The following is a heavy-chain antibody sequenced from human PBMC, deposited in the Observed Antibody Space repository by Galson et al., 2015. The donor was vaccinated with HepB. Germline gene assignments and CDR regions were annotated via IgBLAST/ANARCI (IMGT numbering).Heavy chain of an antibody. D-gene: IGHD3-22*01. CDR3: ARTPPGAYYYDSSGYYDY. CDR1: GFTFSSYW. CDR2: IKQDGSEK. J-gene: IGHJ4*02. Sequence: SLRLSCAASGFTFSSYWMSWVRQAPGKGLEWVANIKQDGSEKYYVDSVKGRFTISRDNAKDSLYLQMNSLRAEDTAVYYCARTPPGAYYYDSSGYYDYWGQGTLVTVSS. V-gene: IGHV3-7*01.